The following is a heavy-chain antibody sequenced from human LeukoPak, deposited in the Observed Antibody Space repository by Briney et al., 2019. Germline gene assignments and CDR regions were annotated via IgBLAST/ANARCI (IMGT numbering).Heavy chain of an antibody. CDR1: VYTLTELS. J-gene: IGHJ4*02. V-gene: IGHV1-24*01. Sequence: ASVKVSCKVSVYTLTELSLHWVRQAPGKGLEWMGGFDPEDGETIYAQKFQGRVTMTEDTSTDTAYMELSSLRSEDTAVYYCATDPALNYDFWSGYWGWGQGTLVTASS. CDR2: FDPEDGET. CDR3: ATDPALNYDFWSGYWG. D-gene: IGHD3-3*01.